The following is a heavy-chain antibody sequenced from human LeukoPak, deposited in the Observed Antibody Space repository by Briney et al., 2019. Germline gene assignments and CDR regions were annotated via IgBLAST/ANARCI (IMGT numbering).Heavy chain of an antibody. J-gene: IGHJ4*02. Sequence: GRSLRLSCAASGFTFSGYGMHWVRQAPGKGLEWVAVIWYDGSKKYYADSVKGRFTISRDNSKNTLFLQMDSLRAEDTAMYYCARDRRYNSSWPIDYWGQGTLVTVSS. D-gene: IGHD6-13*01. CDR1: GFTFSGYG. CDR3: ARDRRYNSSWPIDY. CDR2: IWYDGSKK. V-gene: IGHV3-33*01.